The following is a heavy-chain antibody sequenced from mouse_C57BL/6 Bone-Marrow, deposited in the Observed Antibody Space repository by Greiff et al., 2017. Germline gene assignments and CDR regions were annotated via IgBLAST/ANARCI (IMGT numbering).Heavy chain of an antibody. J-gene: IGHJ1*03. D-gene: IGHD2-2*01. CDR3: ARGSLLWLRRNWYFDV. Sequence: EVHLVESGGGLVKPGGSLKLSCAASGFTFSDYGMHWVRQAPEKGLEWVAYISSGSSTIYYADTVKGRFTISRDNAKNTLFLQMTSRRSEDTAMDYCARGSLLWLRRNWYFDVWGTGTTVTVSS. CDR2: ISSGSSTI. CDR1: GFTFSDYG. V-gene: IGHV5-17*01.